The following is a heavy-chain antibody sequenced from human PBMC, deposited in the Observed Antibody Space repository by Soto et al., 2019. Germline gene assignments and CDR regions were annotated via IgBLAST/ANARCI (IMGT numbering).Heavy chain of an antibody. CDR3: ARDLKEYCSDGKCNWFDP. D-gene: IGHD2-15*01. CDR2: ISYSGST. CDR1: GASITTYY. J-gene: IGHJ5*02. Sequence: PSETLSLTCTVSGASITTYYWSWIRQPPWKGLEWIGYISYSGSTDYNPSLKSRVTISFDASKNQISLQVRSATAADAAVYYCARDLKEYCSDGKCNWFDPWGQGTLVTVSS. V-gene: IGHV4-59*01.